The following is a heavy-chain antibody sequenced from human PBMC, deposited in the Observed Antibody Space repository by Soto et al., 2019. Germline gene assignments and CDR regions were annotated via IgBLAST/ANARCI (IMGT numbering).Heavy chain of an antibody. Sequence: VQLVESGGGLVQPGGSLSLSCAASGFTFSNYDMHWVLQVTGKGLEWVSTIGTAADTYYPGSVKGRFTISRKTAKNSLYLQMNSLRAEDTAVYYCARGRLLSLYYFDYWGQGTLVTVAS. CDR2: IGTAADT. CDR1: GFTFSNYD. J-gene: IGHJ4*02. D-gene: IGHD2-2*01. CDR3: ARGRLLSLYYFDY. V-gene: IGHV3-13*01.